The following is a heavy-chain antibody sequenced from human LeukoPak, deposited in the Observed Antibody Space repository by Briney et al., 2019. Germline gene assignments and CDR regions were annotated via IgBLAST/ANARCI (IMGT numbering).Heavy chain of an antibody. J-gene: IGHJ6*03. CDR3: ARVGDYYGSGSYVPYYYYYYMDV. V-gene: IGHV4-61*02. CDR1: GGSISSGSYY. D-gene: IGHD3-10*01. CDR2: IYTSGST. Sequence: SETLSLTCTVSGGSISSGSYYWSWIRQPAGKGLEWIGRIYTSGSTNYSPSLKSRVTISVDTSKNQFSLKLSSVTAADTAVYYCARVGDYYGSGSYVPYYYYYYMDVWGKGTTVTVSS.